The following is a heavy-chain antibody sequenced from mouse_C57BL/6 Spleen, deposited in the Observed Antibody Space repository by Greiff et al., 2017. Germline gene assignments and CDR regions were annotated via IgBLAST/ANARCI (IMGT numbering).Heavy chain of an antibody. CDR2: IDPNSGGT. D-gene: IGHD1-1*01. J-gene: IGHJ2*01. CDR3: AREVDLNYYGSSSVDY. V-gene: IGHV1-72*01. Sequence: QVQLQQPGAELVKPGASVKLSCKASGYTFTSYWMHWVKQRPGRGLEWIGRIDPNSGGTKYNEKFKSKATLTVDKPSSTAYMQLSSLTSEDSAVYYCAREVDLNYYGSSSVDYWGQGTTRTVSS. CDR1: GYTFTSYW.